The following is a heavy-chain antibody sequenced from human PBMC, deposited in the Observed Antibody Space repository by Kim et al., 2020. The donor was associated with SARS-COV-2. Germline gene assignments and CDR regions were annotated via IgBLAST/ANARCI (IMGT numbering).Heavy chain of an antibody. D-gene: IGHD4-17*01. J-gene: IGHJ4*02. V-gene: IGHV3-48*03. CDR3: ARDSNYGGTFDY. Sequence: SVKGRFIISRDNSKHSLYLQMTSLRDEDTAIYYCARDSNYGGTFDYWGQGALVTVSS.